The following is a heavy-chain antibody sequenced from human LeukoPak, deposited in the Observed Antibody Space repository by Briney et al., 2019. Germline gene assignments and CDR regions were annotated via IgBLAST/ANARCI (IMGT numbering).Heavy chain of an antibody. V-gene: IGHV3-73*01. CDR3: TRDSGAYNSFDH. Sequence: GGSLRLSCGAWGFTFNAYPIHGAGQSSGKGLEWVGQIDKKDKGYATATAYAASVKGRFTISRDDSMNTAYLQMKSLKTEDTALYYCTRDSGAYNSFDHWGQGTLVTVSS. D-gene: IGHD1-26*01. J-gene: IGHJ5*02. CDR2: IDKKDKGYATAT. CDR1: GFTFNAYP.